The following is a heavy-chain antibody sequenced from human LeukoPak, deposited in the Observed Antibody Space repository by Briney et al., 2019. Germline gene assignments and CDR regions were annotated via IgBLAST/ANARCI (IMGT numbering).Heavy chain of an antibody. V-gene: IGHV4-31*03. CDR3: ARASGSGDYYVFDY. CDR1: GGSISNVNYY. CDR2: SYYSGST. J-gene: IGHJ4*02. Sequence: PSETLSLSCTVSGGSISNVNYYWSWIRQYPGKGLEWIGYSYYSGSTYYNPSLKSRVSISVDTSKNQFSLKLSSLTAADTAMYYCARASGSGDYYVFDYWGQGTLVTVSS. D-gene: IGHD3-22*01.